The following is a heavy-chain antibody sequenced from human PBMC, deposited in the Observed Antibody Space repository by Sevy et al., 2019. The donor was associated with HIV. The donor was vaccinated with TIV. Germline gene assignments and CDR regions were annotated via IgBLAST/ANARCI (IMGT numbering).Heavy chain of an antibody. CDR3: ARHGTARAQGPRSSMDV. J-gene: IGHJ6*02. Sequence: SETLSLTCTVSGGSISSSSYYWGWIRQPPGKGLEWIGSIYYSGSTYYNPSLKSRVTISVDTSKNQFSLKLSSVTAADTAVYYCARHGTARAQGPRSSMDVWGQGTTVTVSS. CDR1: GGSISSSSYY. CDR2: IYYSGST. V-gene: IGHV4-39*01. D-gene: IGHD6-6*01.